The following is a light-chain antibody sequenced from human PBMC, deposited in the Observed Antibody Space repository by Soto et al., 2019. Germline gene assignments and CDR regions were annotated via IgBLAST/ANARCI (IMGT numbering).Light chain of an antibody. V-gene: IGKV1-5*03. J-gene: IGKJ1*01. CDR1: QSVSSW. CDR2: KAS. CDR3: QHYNSYSEA. Sequence: DIQMTQSPSTLSGSVGDRVIITCRASQSVSSWLAWYQQKPGKATKLLIYKASTLKSGVPSRFSGSGSGTEFTLTISSLQPDDFATYYCQHYNSYSEAFGQGTKADIK.